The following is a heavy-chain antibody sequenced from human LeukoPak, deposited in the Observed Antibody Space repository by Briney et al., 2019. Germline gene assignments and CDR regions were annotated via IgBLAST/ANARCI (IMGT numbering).Heavy chain of an antibody. Sequence: GGALRLSCEASGVTFNEDWMTWVREAPGKGLEWVANINEEGSEKQYVDSVKGGFTISRENAKTSRCLQINSVRAVDTAMYYFARGPHMAATSYWGQESLVTVSS. D-gene: IGHD6-25*01. CDR3: ARGPHMAATSY. V-gene: IGHV3-7*03. CDR1: GVTFNEDW. J-gene: IGHJ4*01. CDR2: INEEGSEK.